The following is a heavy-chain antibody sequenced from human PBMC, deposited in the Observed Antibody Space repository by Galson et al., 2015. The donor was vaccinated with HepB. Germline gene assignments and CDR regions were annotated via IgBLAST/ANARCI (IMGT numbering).Heavy chain of an antibody. CDR3: ARHRAGIAAAGTSWYFDL. CDR2: IYYSGST. D-gene: IGHD6-13*01. CDR1: GGSISSYY. J-gene: IGHJ2*01. Sequence: ETLSLTCTVSGGSISSYYWSWIRQPPGKGLEWIGYIYYSGSTNYNPSLKSRVTISVDTSKNQFSLKLSSVTAADTAVYYCARHRAGIAAAGTSWYFDLWGRGTLVTVSS. V-gene: IGHV4-59*08.